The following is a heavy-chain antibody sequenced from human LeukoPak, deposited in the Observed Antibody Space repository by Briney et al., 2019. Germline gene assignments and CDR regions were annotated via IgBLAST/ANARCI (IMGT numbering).Heavy chain of an antibody. Sequence: SETLSLTCTVSGGSINNFYWSWIRQPPGKGLEWIANINYSGRTNYNPSLTSRVTISVDTSKNQFSLKLSSVTAADTAMYYCARSRGQSDSWPPLDNWGQGTLVTGSS. J-gene: IGHJ4*02. D-gene: IGHD6-13*01. CDR1: GGSINNFY. CDR3: ARSRGQSDSWPPLDN. CDR2: INYSGRT. V-gene: IGHV4-59*01.